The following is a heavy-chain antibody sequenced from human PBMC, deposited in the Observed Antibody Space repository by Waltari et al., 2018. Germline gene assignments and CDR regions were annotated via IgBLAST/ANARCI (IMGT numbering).Heavy chain of an antibody. CDR2: IYYSGST. CDR3: ARAQGDSSGYYPYWYFDL. D-gene: IGHD3-22*01. J-gene: IGHJ2*01. CDR1: GGSISSYY. V-gene: IGHV4-59*01. Sequence: QVQLQASGPGLVKPSETLSLTCTVSGGSISSYYWSWIRQPPGKGLEWIGYIYYSGSTNYNPSLKSRVTISVDTSKNQFSLKLSSVTAADTAVYYCARAQGDSSGYYPYWYFDLWGRGTLVTVSS.